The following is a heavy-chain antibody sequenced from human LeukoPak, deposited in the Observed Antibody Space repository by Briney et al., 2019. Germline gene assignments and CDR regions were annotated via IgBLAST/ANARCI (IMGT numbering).Heavy chain of an antibody. CDR1: GFTFSSYA. D-gene: IGHD6-6*01. CDR3: AKAVGSSSSANRGLDY. Sequence: HSGGSLRLSCAASGFTFSSYAMSWVRQAPGKGLEWVSALSGGGGSTYYADSVKGRFTISRDNSKNTVYLQMNSLRAEDTAVYYCAKAVGSSSSANRGLDYWGQGTLVIVSS. V-gene: IGHV3-23*01. CDR2: LSGGGGST. J-gene: IGHJ4*02.